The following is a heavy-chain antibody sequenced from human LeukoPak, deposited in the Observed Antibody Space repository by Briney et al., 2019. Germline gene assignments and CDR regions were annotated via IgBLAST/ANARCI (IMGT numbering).Heavy chain of an antibody. CDR2: IHHSGTT. Sequence: PSGTLSLTCTVSGGSISSSNWWGWVRQPPGKGLECIGEIHHSGTTNYNPSLKSRVTISVDKSKNEFSLKLNSVAAADTAVYYCARAFLVGYSPEEYFFDYWGQGTLVTVSS. CDR1: GGSISSSNW. V-gene: IGHV4-4*02. J-gene: IGHJ4*02. CDR3: ARAFLVGYSPEEYFFDY. D-gene: IGHD2-15*01.